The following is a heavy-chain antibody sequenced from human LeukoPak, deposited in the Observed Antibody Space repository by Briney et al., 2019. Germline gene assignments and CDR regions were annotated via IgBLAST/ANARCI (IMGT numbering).Heavy chain of an antibody. CDR3: ARSILVVPVASHLNYGVDV. Sequence: ASVEVSCKASGYTFAKYAIHWVRQAPGQRLEWMGWINAGDGSTRYSQKFHGGVTITRDTSASTAYMELSGLRSEDTAVYYCARSILVVPVASHLNYGVDVWGQGTTVTVSS. J-gene: IGHJ6*02. D-gene: IGHD2-2*01. CDR2: INAGDGST. CDR1: GYTFAKYA. V-gene: IGHV1-3*01.